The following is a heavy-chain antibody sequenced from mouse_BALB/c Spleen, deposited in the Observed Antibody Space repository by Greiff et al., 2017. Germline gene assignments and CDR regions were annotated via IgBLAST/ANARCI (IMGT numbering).Heavy chain of an antibody. CDR3: ARQELVRLFDY. Sequence: EVMLVESGGDLVKPGGSLKLSCAASGFTFSSYGMSWVRQTPDKRLEWVATISSGGSYTYYPDSVKGRFTISRDNAKNTLYLQMSSLTSEDTAMYYCARQELVRLFDYWGQGTTLTVSS. J-gene: IGHJ2*01. V-gene: IGHV5-6*02. CDR1: GFTFSSYG. D-gene: IGHD1-2*01. CDR2: ISSGGSYT.